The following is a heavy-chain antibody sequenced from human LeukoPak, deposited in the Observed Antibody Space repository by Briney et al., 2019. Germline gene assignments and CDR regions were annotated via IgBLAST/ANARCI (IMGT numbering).Heavy chain of an antibody. D-gene: IGHD6-13*01. Sequence: KPSETLFPHLPGSGCSISSFYWSLDRPPPGKGLEWVGYIYYSGSTNYSPSHKSRLTISVDTSKNQFCLKLSSVTAADTAVYYCARTYGSSGLGYFDLWGRGTLVTVSS. J-gene: IGHJ2*01. CDR3: ARTYGSSGLGYFDL. CDR2: IYYSGST. V-gene: IGHV4-59*01. CDR1: GCSISSFY.